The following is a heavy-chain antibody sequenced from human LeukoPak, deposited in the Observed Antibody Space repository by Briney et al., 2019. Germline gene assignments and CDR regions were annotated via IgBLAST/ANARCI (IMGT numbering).Heavy chain of an antibody. J-gene: IGHJ5*02. V-gene: IGHV3-7*01. D-gene: IGHD2-2*01. CDR3: ARSSRPP. CDR2: IKQDGSEK. Sequence: GGSLRLSCAASGFTFSSSWMSWVRQAPAKGLEWVANIKQDGSEKYYVDYVKGRFTLSRDNAKNSLYLQMNSLRAEDTAVYYCARSSRPPWGQGTLVTVSS. CDR1: GFTFSSSW.